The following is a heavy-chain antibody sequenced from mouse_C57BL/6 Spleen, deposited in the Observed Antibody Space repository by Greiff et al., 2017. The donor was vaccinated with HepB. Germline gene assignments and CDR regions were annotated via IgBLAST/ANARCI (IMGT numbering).Heavy chain of an antibody. CDR1: GYAFSSSW. CDR2: IYPGDGDT. J-gene: IGHJ2*03. CDR3: ASANCGGCDY. Sequence: VQLQQSGPELVKPGASVKISCKASGYAFSSSWMNWVKQRPGKGLEWTGRIYPGDGDTNYNGKFKGKSTLTADKSASTAYMQLSSRTSEASAVYFWASANCGGCDYWNQGTSLTVSS. D-gene: IGHD1-1*02. V-gene: IGHV1-82*01.